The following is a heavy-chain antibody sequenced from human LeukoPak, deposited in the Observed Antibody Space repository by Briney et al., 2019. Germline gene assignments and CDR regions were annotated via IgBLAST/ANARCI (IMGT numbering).Heavy chain of an antibody. D-gene: IGHD3-10*01. CDR2: ISSSSSYI. V-gene: IGHV3-21*01. Sequence: GGSLRLSCAASGFTFSSYSMSWVRQAPGKGLEWVSSISSSSSYIYYADSVKGRFTISRDNAKNSLYLQMNSLRAEDTAVYYCASLVTQVRGYYGMDVWGQGTTVTVSS. CDR3: ASLVTQVRGYYGMDV. J-gene: IGHJ6*02. CDR1: GFTFSSYS.